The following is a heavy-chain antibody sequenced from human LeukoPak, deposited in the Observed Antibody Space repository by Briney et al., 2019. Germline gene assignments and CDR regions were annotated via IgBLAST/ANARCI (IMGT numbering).Heavy chain of an antibody. CDR3: ARGPEYYYDSIPFDY. J-gene: IGHJ4*02. V-gene: IGHV4-31*03. CDR2: IYYSGST. Sequence: NPSETLSLTCTVSGGSISSGGYYWSWIRQHPGKGLEWIGYIYYSGSTYYNPSLKSRVTISVDTSKNQFSLKLSSVTAADTAVYYCARGPEYYYDSIPFDYWGQGTLVTVSS. CDR1: GGSISSGGYY. D-gene: IGHD3-22*01.